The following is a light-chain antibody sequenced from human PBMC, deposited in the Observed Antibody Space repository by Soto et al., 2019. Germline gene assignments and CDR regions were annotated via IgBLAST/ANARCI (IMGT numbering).Light chain of an antibody. CDR3: QQRSNWPPVFT. Sequence: ILLTQSPATLSLSPGERATLSCRASQSVSSFLAWYQQKPGQAPRLLIYDASTRATGIPARFSGSGSGTDFTLTISSLEPEDFAVYYCQQRSNWPPVFTFGPGTKVDIK. V-gene: IGKV3-11*01. J-gene: IGKJ3*01. CDR1: QSVSSF. CDR2: DAS.